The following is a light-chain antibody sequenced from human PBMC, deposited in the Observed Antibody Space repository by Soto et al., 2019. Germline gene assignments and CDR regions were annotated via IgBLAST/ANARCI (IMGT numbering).Light chain of an antibody. CDR3: QQYGNSSLFP. CDR2: GAS. Sequence: EIVLTQSPGTLSLSPGESATLSCRASQSVSGYLAWYRQKPGQSPRLLIYGASNRATGSPTRFSGTGSGTVFTLPTSRLEPHDFGGYYCQQYGNSSLFPFGTEKKVDRK. CDR1: QSVSGY. J-gene: IGKJ3*01. V-gene: IGKV3-20*01.